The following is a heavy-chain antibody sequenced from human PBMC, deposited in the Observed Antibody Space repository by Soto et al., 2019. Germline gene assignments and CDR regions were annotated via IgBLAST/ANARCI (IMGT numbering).Heavy chain of an antibody. D-gene: IGHD3-10*01. J-gene: IGHJ6*02. V-gene: IGHV3-23*01. CDR3: AKRSITMVRGVIAARDYYYYGMDV. Sequence: GGSLRLSCVASGFIFTDYAMTWVRQGPGKGLEWVATISASGGNIEYTESLKGRFTISRDNSKNTLYLQMNSLRAEDTAVYYCAKRSITMVRGVIAARDYYYYGMDVWGQGTTVTVS. CDR1: GFIFTDYA. CDR2: ISASGGNI.